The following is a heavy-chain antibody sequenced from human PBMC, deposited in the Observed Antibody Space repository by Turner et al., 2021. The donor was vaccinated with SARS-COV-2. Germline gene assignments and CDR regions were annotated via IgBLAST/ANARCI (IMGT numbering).Heavy chain of an antibody. J-gene: IGHJ6*02. V-gene: IGHV4-61*02. CDR3: ARHQGSASGYDYGMNV. Sequence: QVQLQESGPGLVKPSQTLSLTCTVSGGSISSGGYYWSWIRQSPGKGLEWIGYIYKIGSTDYNPTLRSRVTISVDTSKNQFSLKLSSVTAADTAVYYCARHQGSASGYDYGMNVWGQGTAVIVSS. D-gene: IGHD1-26*01. CDR1: GGSISSGGYY. CDR2: IYKIGST.